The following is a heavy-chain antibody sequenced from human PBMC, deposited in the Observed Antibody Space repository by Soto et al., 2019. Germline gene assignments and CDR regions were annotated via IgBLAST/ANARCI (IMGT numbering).Heavy chain of an antibody. CDR2: ISSSSSTI. V-gene: IGHV3-48*01. CDR3: ARAGASGYRNRPGP. Sequence: EVQLVESGGGLVQPGGSLRLSCAASGFTFSNYHMNWVRQAPGMGLEWVSHISSSSSTIYYADSVKGRFTISRDNARNSLYLQMNSLRAEDTAVYYCARAGASGYRNRPGPWGQGTLVTVSS. J-gene: IGHJ5*02. CDR1: GFTFSNYH. D-gene: IGHD6-13*01.